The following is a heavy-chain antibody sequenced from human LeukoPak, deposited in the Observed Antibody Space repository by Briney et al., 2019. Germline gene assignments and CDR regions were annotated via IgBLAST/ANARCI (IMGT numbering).Heavy chain of an antibody. CDR3: ARGRLSDYDYVWGSYRSLYYFDY. D-gene: IGHD3-16*02. CDR2: INAGNGNT. J-gene: IGHJ4*02. CDR1: GYTFTSYG. V-gene: IGHV1-3*03. Sequence: ASVKVSCKASGYTFTSYGISWVRQAPGQRLEWMGWINAGNGNTKYSQEFQGRVTITRDTSASTAYMELSSLRSEDMAVYYCARGRLSDYDYVWGSYRSLYYFDYWGQGTLVTVSS.